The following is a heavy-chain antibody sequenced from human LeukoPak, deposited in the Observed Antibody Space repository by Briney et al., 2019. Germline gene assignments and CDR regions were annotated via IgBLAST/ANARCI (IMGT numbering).Heavy chain of an antibody. Sequence: GGSLRLSCSASGFTFSSYAMSWVRQAPGKGPGWVSSISAGGGRSYSADSVKGRFTISRDNSKNILYLQLNSLRAEDTAVYYCAKEGVTTIAVATSLYFFDYWGQGTLVTVSS. CDR1: GFTFSSYA. D-gene: IGHD6-19*01. J-gene: IGHJ4*02. CDR3: AKEGVTTIAVATSLYFFDY. V-gene: IGHV3-23*01. CDR2: ISAGGGRS.